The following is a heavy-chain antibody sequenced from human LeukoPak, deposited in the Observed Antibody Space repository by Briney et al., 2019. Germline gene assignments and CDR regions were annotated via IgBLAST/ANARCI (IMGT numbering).Heavy chain of an antibody. V-gene: IGHV1-2*02. CDR1: GGTFSSYA. J-gene: IGHJ4*02. Sequence: ASVKVSCKASGGTFSSYAISWVRQAPGQGLEWMGWINPNSGDTNSAQKFQGRVTMTRDTSISTAYMELSRLKSDDTAVYYCAIASDWYYFDHWGQGTLVTVSS. CDR2: INPNSGDT. CDR3: AIASDWYYFDH. D-gene: IGHD6-19*01.